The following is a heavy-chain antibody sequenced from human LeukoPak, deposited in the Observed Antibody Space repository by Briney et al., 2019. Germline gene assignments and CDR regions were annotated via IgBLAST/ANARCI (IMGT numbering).Heavy chain of an antibody. J-gene: IGHJ4*02. V-gene: IGHV1-69*06. CDR1: GGTFSSYA. Sequence: GASVKVSCKASGGTFSSYAISWVRQAPGQGLEWMGGIIPIFGTANYAQKFQGRVTITADKSTSTAYMELSSLRSEDTAVYYCARGGRYYYDSSGYYDYWGQGTLVTVSS. D-gene: IGHD3-22*01. CDR3: ARGGRYYYDSSGYYDY. CDR2: IIPIFGTA.